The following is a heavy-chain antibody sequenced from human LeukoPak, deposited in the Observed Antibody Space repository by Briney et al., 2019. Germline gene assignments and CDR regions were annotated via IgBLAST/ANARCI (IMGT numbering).Heavy chain of an antibody. CDR1: GGSVSSGSYY. J-gene: IGHJ4*02. D-gene: IGHD2-2*01. V-gene: IGHV4-61*01. CDR2: IYYSGST. CDR3: ARGIHVGYCSSTSCHPHYSFDY. Sequence: SETLSLTCTVSGGSVSSGSYYWSWIRQPPGKGLEWIGYIYYSGSTNYNPSLKSRVTISVDTSKNQFSLKLSSVTGADTAVYYWARGIHVGYCSSTSCHPHYSFDYWGQGTLVTVSS.